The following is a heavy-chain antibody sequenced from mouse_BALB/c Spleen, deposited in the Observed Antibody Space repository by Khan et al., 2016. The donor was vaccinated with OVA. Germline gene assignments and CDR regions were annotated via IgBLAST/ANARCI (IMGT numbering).Heavy chain of an antibody. CDR3: AGLEDI. Sequence: VQLQESGPGLVAPSQSLSITCTVSGFSLTSYCVHWVRQPPGKGLEWLGVIWAGGSTNYNLPLMSSLSISKDNSKSQVFLKMNSLQTNDTAMYYCAGLEDIWGQGTTLTVPS. CDR1: GFSLTSYC. J-gene: IGHJ2*01. V-gene: IGHV2-9*02. CDR2: IWAGGST. D-gene: IGHD1-3*01.